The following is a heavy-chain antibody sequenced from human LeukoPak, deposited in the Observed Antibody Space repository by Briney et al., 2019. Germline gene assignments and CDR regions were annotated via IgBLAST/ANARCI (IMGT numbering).Heavy chain of an antibody. CDR2: ISYDGSNK. V-gene: IGHV3-30*18. CDR3: AKSPPPKKIAAAGTDYYYGMDV. J-gene: IGHJ6*02. CDR1: GFTFSSYG. D-gene: IGHD6-13*01. Sequence: GGSLRLSCAASGFTFSSYGMHWVRQAPGKGLEWVAVISYDGSNKYYADSVKGRFTISRDNSKNTLYLQMNSLRAEDTAVYYCAKSPPPKKIAAAGTDYYYGMDVWGQGTTVTVSS.